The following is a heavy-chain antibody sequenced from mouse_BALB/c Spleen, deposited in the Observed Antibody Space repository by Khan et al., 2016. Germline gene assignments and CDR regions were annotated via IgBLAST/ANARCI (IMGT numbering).Heavy chain of an antibody. CDR2: IDPANGNT. V-gene: IGHV14-3*02. D-gene: IGHD2-4*01. Sequence: VQLQQSGAELVKPGASVKLSCTASGFNIKDTYMHWVKQRPEQGLEWIGRIDPANGNTKYDPKFQCKATLTADTSSNTAYLQLSSLTSEDTAVSYCARSPYDYDVGFAYWGQGTLVTVSA. CDR3: ARSPYDYDVGFAY. CDR1: GFNIKDTY. J-gene: IGHJ3*01.